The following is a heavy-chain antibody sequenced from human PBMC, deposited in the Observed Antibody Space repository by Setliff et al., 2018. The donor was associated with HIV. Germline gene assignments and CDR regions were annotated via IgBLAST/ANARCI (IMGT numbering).Heavy chain of an antibody. CDR3: AKRTFGSGRLDP. CDR2: IHTTGST. Sequence: SETLSLTCSVSGDSISSGSYYWSWIRLPAGKGLEWIGQIHTTGSTNYNPSLTSRVTISMDTSKNQFSLNLNSVTATDTAVYYCAKRTFGSGRLDPWGQGTLVTVSS. V-gene: IGHV4-61*09. CDR1: GDSISSGSYY. J-gene: IGHJ5*02. D-gene: IGHD3-16*01.